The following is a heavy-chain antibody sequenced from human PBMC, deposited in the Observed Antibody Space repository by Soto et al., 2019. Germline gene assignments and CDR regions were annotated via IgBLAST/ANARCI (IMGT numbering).Heavy chain of an antibody. CDR3: TKASSDRHHMDV. CDR2: ITETGGDT. CDR1: GFTFSNYA. J-gene: IGHJ6*02. Sequence: PGGSLRLSCAASGFTFSNYAISWVRQTPGKGLEWVSTITETGGDTYYTDSVKGRFTVSRDNSKNTLYLQMTSLRAEDTALYYCTKASSDRHHMDVWGQGTTVTVSS. V-gene: IGHV3-23*01.